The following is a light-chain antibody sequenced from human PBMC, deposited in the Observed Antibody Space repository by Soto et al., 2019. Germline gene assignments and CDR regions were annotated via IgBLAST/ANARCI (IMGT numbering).Light chain of an antibody. CDR1: QSVSSSY. CDR2: GAS. J-gene: IGKJ4*01. CDR3: QQYGSSPLT. V-gene: IGKV3-20*01. Sequence: EMVLTQSPGTLSLSPGERATLSCRASQSVSSSYLAWYQQKPGQAPRLLIFGASNRANGIPDRFSGSGSGTDFTLTISRLEPEDFAVFYCQQYGSSPLTFGGGTKVDIK.